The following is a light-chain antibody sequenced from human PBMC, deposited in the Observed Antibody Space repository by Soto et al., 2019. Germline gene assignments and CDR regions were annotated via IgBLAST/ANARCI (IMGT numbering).Light chain of an antibody. CDR1: QDINIY. CDR3: QKYDGAPLT. J-gene: IGKJ4*01. CDR2: AAS. V-gene: IGKV1-27*01. Sequence: DIQMTQSPSSLSASVGDRVTITCRAGQDINIYLAWYQQKPGKVSKLLISAASTLQSGVPSRFSGSGSGKDFTLTISSLQPEDVATYYCQKYDGAPLTFGGGTKVEIK.